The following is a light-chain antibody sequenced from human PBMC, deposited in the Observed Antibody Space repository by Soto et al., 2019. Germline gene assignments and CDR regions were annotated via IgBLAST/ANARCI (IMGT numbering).Light chain of an antibody. Sequence: QSVLTQPASVSGSPGQSITISGTGTSSDVGGYNYVSWYQQHPGKAPKLMIYEVSNRPSGVSNRFSGPKSGNTASLTISGLQAEDEADYYCSSYTSSSTLHVFVTGTMVTVL. V-gene: IGLV2-14*01. J-gene: IGLJ1*01. CDR2: EVS. CDR1: SSDVGGYNY. CDR3: SSYTSSSTLHV.